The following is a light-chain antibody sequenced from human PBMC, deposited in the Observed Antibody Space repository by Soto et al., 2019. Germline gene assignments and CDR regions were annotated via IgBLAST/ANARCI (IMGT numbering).Light chain of an antibody. CDR3: QQAYSFPRT. Sequence: DIQMTQSPSSVSASVGDKVTITCRATQYIATSLAWYQQKPGKAPELLIYSASSLLSGVPSRFSCSGSGADFTLTISSLQPEDFATYYCQQAYSFPRTFGGGTKVEI. V-gene: IGKV1-12*01. J-gene: IGKJ4*01. CDR1: QYIATS. CDR2: SAS.